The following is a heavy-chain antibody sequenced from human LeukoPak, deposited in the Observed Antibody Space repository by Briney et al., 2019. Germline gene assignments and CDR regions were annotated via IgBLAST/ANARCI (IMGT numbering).Heavy chain of an antibody. CDR1: GGSISSYY. CDR3: AGRYSSSGLGYFDL. CDR2: INYSGRT. J-gene: IGHJ2*01. Sequence: SDTQSLTCTVSGGSISSYYSSWIRHPPGEGLEWISYINYSGRTNYSTSLKRQLTLSVDTSKNQSSLTLSSVTAADPALSFRAGRYSSSGLGYFDLWGRGTLVTVSS. D-gene: IGHD6-13*01. V-gene: IGHV4-59*07.